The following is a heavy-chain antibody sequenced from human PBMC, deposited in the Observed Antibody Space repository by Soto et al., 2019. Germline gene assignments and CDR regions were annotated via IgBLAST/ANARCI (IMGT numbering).Heavy chain of an antibody. CDR1: GGSISSYY. V-gene: IGHV4-34*01. Sequence: SETLSLTCTVSGGSISSYYWSWIRLPPGTGLEWIGEINHSGSTNYNPSLKSRVTISVDTSKNQFSLKLTSVTAADTAVYYCARDKITGLFDYWGQGTLVTAPQ. J-gene: IGHJ4*02. CDR2: INHSGST. CDR3: ARDKITGLFDY. D-gene: IGHD2-8*02.